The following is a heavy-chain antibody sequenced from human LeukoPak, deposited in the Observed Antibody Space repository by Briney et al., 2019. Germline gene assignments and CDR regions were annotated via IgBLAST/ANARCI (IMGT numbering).Heavy chain of an antibody. V-gene: IGHV3-30*04. D-gene: IGHD3-10*01. Sequence: GGSLRLSCAASGFTFSSYAMHWVRQAPGKGLEWVAVISYDGSNKYYADSVKGRFTISRDNSKNTLYLQMNSLRAEDTAVYYCARGPSITMIRGGQWYYYMDVWGKGTTVTISS. CDR3: ARGPSITMIRGGQWYYYMDV. J-gene: IGHJ6*03. CDR1: GFTFSSYA. CDR2: ISYDGSNK.